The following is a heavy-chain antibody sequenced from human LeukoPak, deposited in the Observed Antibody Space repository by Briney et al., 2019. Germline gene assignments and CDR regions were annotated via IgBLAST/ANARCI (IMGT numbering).Heavy chain of an antibody. D-gene: IGHD3-10*01. J-gene: IGHJ4*02. CDR2: IYHSGST. CDR3: ARGMVRGQRRDYFDY. CDR1: GYSISSGYY. V-gene: IGHV4-38-2*02. Sequence: SETLSLTCTVSGYSISSGYYWGWIRQPPGKGLEWIGSIYHSGSTYYNPSLKSRVTISVDTSKNQFSLKLSSVTAADTAVYYCARGMVRGQRRDYFDYWGQGTLVTVSS.